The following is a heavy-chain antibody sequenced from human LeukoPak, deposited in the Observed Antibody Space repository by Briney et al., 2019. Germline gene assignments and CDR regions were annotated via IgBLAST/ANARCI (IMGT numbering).Heavy chain of an antibody. Sequence: PSGTLSLTCTVSGASIFSSNWWSWVRQPPGKGLEWIGQIFHSGSTSYSPSLKSRVTISVDKSKNQFSLKLTSVTAADTAVYYCARVLNTMGNTAHDAFDIWGQGTMVTVSS. V-gene: IGHV4-4*02. CDR2: IFHSGST. CDR3: ARVLNTMGNTAHDAFDI. J-gene: IGHJ3*02. CDR1: GASIFSSNW. D-gene: IGHD2-8*01.